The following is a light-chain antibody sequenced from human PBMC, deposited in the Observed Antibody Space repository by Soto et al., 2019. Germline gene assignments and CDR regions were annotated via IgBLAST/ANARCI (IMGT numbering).Light chain of an antibody. CDR1: SSDVGLYDY. Sequence: QSALTQPASVSGSPGQSITISCTGTSSDVGLYDYVSWYQQHPGKAPQLMIYAVSNRPSGVSNRFSASKSGNTASLFISGLEAEDEAVYYCSSYTSDSSYVFGSGTTVTVL. J-gene: IGLJ1*01. CDR3: SSYTSDSSYV. V-gene: IGLV2-14*01. CDR2: AVS.